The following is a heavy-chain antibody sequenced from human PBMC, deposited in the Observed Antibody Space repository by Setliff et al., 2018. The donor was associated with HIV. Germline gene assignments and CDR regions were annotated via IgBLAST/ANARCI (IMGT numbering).Heavy chain of an antibody. J-gene: IGHJ5*02. CDR2: ISSSGSTI. Sequence: LRLSCAASGFTFSDYYMSWIRQAPGKGLEWVSYISSSGSTIYYADSVKGRFTISRDNSKNTLYLQMNSLRVEDTAVYYCARAIRNGNSLINWFDPWGQGTLVTVSS. D-gene: IGHD2-8*01. CDR1: GFTFSDYY. CDR3: ARAIRNGNSLINWFDP. V-gene: IGHV3-11*01.